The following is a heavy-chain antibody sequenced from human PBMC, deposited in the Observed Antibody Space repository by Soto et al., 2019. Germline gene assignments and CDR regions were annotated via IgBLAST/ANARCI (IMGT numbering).Heavy chain of an antibody. CDR2: INRSRNT. CDR1: GGSIGTSAYY. V-gene: IGHV4-39*01. Sequence: SETLSLTCAVSGGSIGTSAYYWGWIRQAPGKGLEWIGSINRSRNTYLSPSLKDRVTMSVDTPKNSFSLKLRSATAADTGLYYCSRRAPEGFDPWGQGTLVTVSS. J-gene: IGHJ5*02. CDR3: SRRAPEGFDP.